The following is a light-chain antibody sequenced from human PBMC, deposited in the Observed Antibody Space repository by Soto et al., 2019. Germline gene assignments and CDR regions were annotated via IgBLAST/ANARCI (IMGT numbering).Light chain of an antibody. J-gene: IGKJ5*01. CDR1: QSISSW. CDR3: QQSYSTPIT. CDR2: AAS. V-gene: IGKV1-39*01. Sequence: TQSPGTLSLSPGERATLSCRASQSISSWLAWYQQKPGKAPKRLIYAASSLQSGVPSRFSGSGSGTDFTPTISSLQPEDFATYYCQQSYSTPITFGQGTRLEI.